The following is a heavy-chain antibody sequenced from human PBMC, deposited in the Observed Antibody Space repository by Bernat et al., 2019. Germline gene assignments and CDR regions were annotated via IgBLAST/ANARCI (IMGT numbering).Heavy chain of an antibody. CDR1: GFTFDDYA. D-gene: IGHD3-16*01. CDR2: VSNSGGRT. V-gene: IGHV3-23*04. CDR3: AKGLGGNGIFYYYMDV. Sequence: EVHLVESGGGVVQPGGSLRLSCAASGFTFDDYAMTWVRQAPGKGLEWLSGVSNSGGRTYYADSVKGRFTISRDNSKNTLYLQMISLRAEDSAVYYCAKGLGGNGIFYYYMDVWGEGTTVTVSS. J-gene: IGHJ6*03.